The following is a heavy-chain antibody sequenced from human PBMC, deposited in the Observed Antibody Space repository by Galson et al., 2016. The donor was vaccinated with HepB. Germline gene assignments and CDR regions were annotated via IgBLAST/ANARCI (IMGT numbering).Heavy chain of an antibody. D-gene: IGHD3-22*01. J-gene: IGHJ4*02. CDR3: ARLHYDGSIFHPFDC. Sequence: SLRLSCAASGFTFTDYFVDWVRQAPGKGLEWVGRSRNKGSGYSSQYAASLKGRFTISRDDSQTSLYLQMNSLKTVDTAVYYCARLHYDGSIFHPFDCWGQGTLVTVSS. CDR2: SRNKGSGYSS. CDR1: GFTFTDYF. V-gene: IGHV3-72*01.